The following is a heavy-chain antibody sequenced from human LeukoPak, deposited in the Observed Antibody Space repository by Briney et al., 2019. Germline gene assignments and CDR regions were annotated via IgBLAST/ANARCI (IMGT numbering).Heavy chain of an antibody. CDR2: ISGSGGST. V-gene: IGHV3-23*01. Sequence: GGSLRLSCAASRFTFSSYAMSWVRQAPGKGLEWVSSISGSGGSTYYADSVKGRFTISRDNSKNTLYLQMNSLRAEDTAVYYCAKVRGYTYGDDYWGQGTLVTVSS. D-gene: IGHD5-18*01. CDR3: AKVRGYTYGDDY. J-gene: IGHJ4*02. CDR1: RFTFSSYA.